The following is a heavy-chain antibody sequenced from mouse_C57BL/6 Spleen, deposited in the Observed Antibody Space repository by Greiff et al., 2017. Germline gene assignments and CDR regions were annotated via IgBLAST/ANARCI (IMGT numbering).Heavy chain of an antibody. CDR2: IYPSDSET. J-gene: IGHJ1*03. CDR1: GYTFTSYW. Sequence: QVQLQQPGAELVRPGSSVKLSCKASGYTFTSYWMDWVKQRPGQGLEWIGNIYPSDSETHYNQKFKDKATLTVDKSSSTAYMQLSSLTSEDSAVYYCARREPYWYFDVWGTRTTVTVSS. CDR3: ARREPYWYFDV. V-gene: IGHV1-61*01.